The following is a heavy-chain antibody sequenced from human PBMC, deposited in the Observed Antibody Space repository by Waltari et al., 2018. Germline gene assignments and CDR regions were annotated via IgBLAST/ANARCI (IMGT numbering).Heavy chain of an antibody. D-gene: IGHD2-15*01. CDR3: VRNRGWQQFDF. CDR1: GFTLSHYW. CDR2: IKEDGGRK. V-gene: IGHV3-7*01. Sequence: EVQLVESGGGLVQPGGSLRLPCAASGFTLSHYWMGWVRQAPGKGLEWVAGIKEDGGRKDYVDSVKGRFTISRDNAKSTLYLQMNSLRAEDTAVFYCVRNRGWQQFDFWGQGTLVTVSS. J-gene: IGHJ4*02.